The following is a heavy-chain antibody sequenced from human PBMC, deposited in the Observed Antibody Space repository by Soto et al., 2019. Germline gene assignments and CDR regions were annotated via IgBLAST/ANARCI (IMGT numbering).Heavy chain of an antibody. V-gene: IGHV3-30*18. D-gene: IGHD5-18*01. CDR1: GFPLISYA. Sequence: QVQLVESGGGVFQPGKSLRLTCAASGFPLISYAIHWVGQVPGRGLEWVALILYDGDNKYYADSVKGRFTISRDNSRDTLYLQMNSLRGEDTAVYYCAKEGYSTSFDVWGRGTLVTVSS. CDR3: AKEGYSTSFDV. CDR2: ILYDGDNK. J-gene: IGHJ2*01.